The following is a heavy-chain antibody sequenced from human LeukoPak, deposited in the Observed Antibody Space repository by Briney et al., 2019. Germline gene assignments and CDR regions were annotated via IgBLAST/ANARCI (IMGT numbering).Heavy chain of an antibody. D-gene: IGHD3-10*01. CDR1: GYTFTGYY. V-gene: IGHV1-2*02. CDR2: INPNSGGT. CDR3: ATGKAGGSGSYYPNYYYYYMDV. Sequence: ASVKVSCKASGYTFTGYYMHWVRQAPGQGLEWMGWINPNSGGTNYAQKFQGRVTMTRDTSISTAYMELSRLRSDDTAVYYCATGKAGGSGSYYPNYYYYYMDVWGKGTTVTVSS. J-gene: IGHJ6*03.